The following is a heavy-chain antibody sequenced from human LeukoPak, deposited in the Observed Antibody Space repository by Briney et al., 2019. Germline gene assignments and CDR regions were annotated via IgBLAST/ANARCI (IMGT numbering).Heavy chain of an antibody. CDR2: INHSGST. Sequence: PSETLSLTCAVYGGSFSGYYWSWIRQPPGKGLEWIGEINHSGSTNYNPSLKSRVTISVDTSKNQFSLKLSSVTAADTAVYYCARVGPAQWRDPGNPRFDNWGQGTMVTVSS. CDR1: GGSFSGYY. D-gene: IGHD6-19*01. V-gene: IGHV4-34*01. CDR3: ARVGPAQWRDPGNPRFDN. J-gene: IGHJ4*02.